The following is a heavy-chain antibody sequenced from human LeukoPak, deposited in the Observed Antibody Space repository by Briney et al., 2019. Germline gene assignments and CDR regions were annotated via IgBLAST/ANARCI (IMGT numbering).Heavy chain of an antibody. Sequence: PGGSLRLSCAASGFTFSSYAMSWVRQAPGKGLEWVSAIGGSGGSTYYADSVKGRFTISRDNSKNTLYLQMNSLRAEDTAVYYCARYDGGSGPFDYWGQGTLVTVSS. J-gene: IGHJ4*02. CDR3: ARYDGGSGPFDY. CDR1: GFTFSSYA. CDR2: IGGSGGST. V-gene: IGHV3-23*01. D-gene: IGHD3-10*01.